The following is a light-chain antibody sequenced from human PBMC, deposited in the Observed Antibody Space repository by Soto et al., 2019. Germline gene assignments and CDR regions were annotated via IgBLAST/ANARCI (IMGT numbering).Light chain of an antibody. CDR1: QSVSSW. CDR3: HQYDSSPWT. CDR2: KAS. J-gene: IGKJ1*01. Sequence: DIQMTQSPSTLSASVGDRVTITCRASQSVSSWLAWYQQKPGQAPKLLIHKASSLESGVPSSFSGSGSGTEFTLTISSLQPDDFAIYYCHQYDSSPWTFGQGTKVEIK. V-gene: IGKV1-5*03.